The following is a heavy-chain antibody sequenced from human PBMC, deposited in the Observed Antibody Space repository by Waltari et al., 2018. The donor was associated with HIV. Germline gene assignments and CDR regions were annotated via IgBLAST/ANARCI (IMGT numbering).Heavy chain of an antibody. CDR1: GFTFTSYS. D-gene: IGHD3-16*01. J-gene: IGHJ6*02. CDR2: ISGSGGSK. Sequence: EVQLLESGGGLVQPGGSLRLSCAASGFTFTSYSLTWVRQATGKGLGWVSAISGSGGSKYYADSVKGRFTNSRDNSKNTLYLQMNSLRAEDKAVYYCAKLFVKTIGMDVWGQGTTVTVSS. CDR3: AKLFVKTIGMDV. V-gene: IGHV3-23*01.